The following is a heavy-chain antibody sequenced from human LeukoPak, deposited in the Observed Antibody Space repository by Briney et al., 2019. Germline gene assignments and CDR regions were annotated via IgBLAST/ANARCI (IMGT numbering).Heavy chain of an antibody. J-gene: IGHJ4*02. CDR2: IYIDNNT. CDR3: ARNFDYYGSGTYNDW. V-gene: IGHV3-53*01. D-gene: IGHD3-10*01. CDR1: GLTVSSNF. Sequence: PGGSLRLSCAASGLTVSSNFMTWVRLAPGKGLECVSVIYIDNNTFYPDSVKGRFTISRDNAKRSLYLQMNSLSAEDTAIYYCARNFDYYGSGTYNDWWGQGTLVTVSS.